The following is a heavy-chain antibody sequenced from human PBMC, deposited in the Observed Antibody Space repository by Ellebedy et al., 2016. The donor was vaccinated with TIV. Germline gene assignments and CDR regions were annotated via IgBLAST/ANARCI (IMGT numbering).Heavy chain of an antibody. CDR3: ATGVGASFAFDI. CDR2: VYLAGNT. Sequence: SETLSLXXAVSGGSISSSSWWNWVRQSPGKGLEWIGDVYLAGNTNSNPSLKSRVTISVDKSKNQFSLKLSSLTAADTAVYYCATGVGASFAFDIWGQGTMVTVSS. CDR1: GGSISSSSW. J-gene: IGHJ3*02. V-gene: IGHV4-4*02. D-gene: IGHD1-26*01.